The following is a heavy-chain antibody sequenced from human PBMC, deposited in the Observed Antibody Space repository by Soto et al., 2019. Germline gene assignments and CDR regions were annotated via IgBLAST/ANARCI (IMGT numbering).Heavy chain of an antibody. D-gene: IGHD4-17*01. CDR3: ARIATLDGDYDYYYYMDV. CDR1: GFTFSSYG. CDR2: IWYDGSNK. V-gene: IGHV3-33*01. J-gene: IGHJ6*03. Sequence: GGSLRLSCAASGFTFSSYGMHWVRQAPGKGLEWVAVIWYDGSNKDYADSVKGRFTISRDNSNTTLYLQMNRLRAEDTAVYYCARIATLDGDYDYYYYMDVWGKGTTVTVSS.